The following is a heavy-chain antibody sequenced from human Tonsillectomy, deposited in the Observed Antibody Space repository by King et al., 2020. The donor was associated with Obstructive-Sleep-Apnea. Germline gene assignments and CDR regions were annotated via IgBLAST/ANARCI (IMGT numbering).Heavy chain of an antibody. CDR2: IYYSGST. V-gene: IGHV4-39*07. D-gene: IGHD2-2*01. CDR1: GGSISSSSYY. CDR3: AGDGGTSCYDCFDY. Sequence: LQLQESGPGLVKPSETLSLTCTVSGGSISSSSYYWGWIRQPPGKGLEWIGSIYYSGSTYYNPSLKSRVTISVDTSKNQFSLKLSSVTAADTAVYYCAGDGGTSCYDCFDYWGQGTLVTVSS. J-gene: IGHJ4*02.